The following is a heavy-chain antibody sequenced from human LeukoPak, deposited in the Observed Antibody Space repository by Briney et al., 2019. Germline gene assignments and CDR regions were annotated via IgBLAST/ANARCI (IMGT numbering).Heavy chain of an antibody. Sequence: PSETLSLTCIVSGGSISSGGHYWSWIRQHPGKGLEWIGYINYSGSTYYNPSLRSRVTISVDTSQNQFSLKLSSVTAADTAIYYCARENPSGYYNRPIDYWGQGTLVTVSS. CDR1: GGSISSGGHY. J-gene: IGHJ4*02. V-gene: IGHV4-31*03. D-gene: IGHD3-22*01. CDR3: ARENPSGYYNRPIDY. CDR2: INYSGST.